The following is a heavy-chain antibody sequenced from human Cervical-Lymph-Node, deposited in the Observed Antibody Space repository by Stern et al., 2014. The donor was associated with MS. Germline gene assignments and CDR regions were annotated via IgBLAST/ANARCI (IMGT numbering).Heavy chain of an antibody. CDR2: INPNGGNT. Sequence: VQLVESGAEVKKPGASVKVSCKASGYTFSNYYMHWVRQPPGQGLEWMGIINPNGGNTSHAQKFQGRVTMTRDTSTSTVYMELSSLRSEDTAVYYCARDSSSSAAADYWGQGTLVTVSS. V-gene: IGHV1-46*01. D-gene: IGHD6-6*01. CDR3: ARDSSSSAAADY. CDR1: GYTFSNYY. J-gene: IGHJ4*02.